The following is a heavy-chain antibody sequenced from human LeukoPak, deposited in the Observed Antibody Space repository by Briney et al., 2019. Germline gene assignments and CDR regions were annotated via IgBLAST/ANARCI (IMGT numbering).Heavy chain of an antibody. V-gene: IGHV3-48*04. Sequence: GGSLRLSCAASGFTFSTYGMQWVRQVPGKGLEWVSYISGSSDSIKYAESVKGRFTNSRDNAKNSLYLHLNSLRAEDTTVYYCGKSRIGFSGLVDLWGQGTLVTVSS. CDR3: GKSRIGFSGLVDL. CDR2: ISGSSDSI. CDR1: GFTFSTYG. J-gene: IGHJ5*02. D-gene: IGHD1-26*01.